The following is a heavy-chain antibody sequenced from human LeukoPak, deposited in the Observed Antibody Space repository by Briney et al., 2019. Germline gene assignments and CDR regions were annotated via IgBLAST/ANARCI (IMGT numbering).Heavy chain of an antibody. CDR1: GYTFTGYY. J-gene: IGHJ6*02. V-gene: IGHV1-2*02. CDR2: INPNSGGT. D-gene: IGHD3-10*01. CDR3: ARDSMVRGVRLSMGV. Sequence: ASVKVSCKASGYTFTGYYMHWVRQAPGQGLEWMGWINPNSGGTNYAQKFQGRVTMTRDTSISTAYMELSRLRSDDTAVYYCARDSMVRGVRLSMGVWGQGTTVTVSS.